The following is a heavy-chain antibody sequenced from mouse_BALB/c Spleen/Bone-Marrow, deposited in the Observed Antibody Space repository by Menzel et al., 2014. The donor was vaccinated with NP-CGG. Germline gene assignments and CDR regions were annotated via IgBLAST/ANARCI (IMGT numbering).Heavy chain of an antibody. V-gene: IGHV5-9-2*01. CDR2: ISGGGSYT. J-gene: IGHJ3*01. Sequence: EVKLVESGRGLVKPGVSLKLSCAASGFTFSSYGMSWVLQTPEKRLEWVATISGGGSYTYYPDSVKGRFTISRDNAKNNLYLQMSSLRSEDTALYYCARLYYDYDGGAYWGQGTLVTVSA. D-gene: IGHD2-4*01. CDR3: ARLYYDYDGGAY. CDR1: GFTFSSYG.